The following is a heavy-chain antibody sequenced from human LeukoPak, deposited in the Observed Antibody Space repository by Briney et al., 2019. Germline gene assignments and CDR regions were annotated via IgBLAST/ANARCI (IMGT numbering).Heavy chain of an antibody. CDR2: VSDSGSI. Sequence: SETLSLTCTVSGGSISDSNYSWGWIRQPPGKGLEWIGSVSDSGSINYDPSLKNRVTISVDTSKNQFSLKLSSVTAADTAVYYCWAIVTTIKLDFWGQGTLVTVSS. V-gene: IGHV4-39*01. D-gene: IGHD5-12*01. CDR3: WAIVTTIKLDF. J-gene: IGHJ4*02. CDR1: GGSISDSNYS.